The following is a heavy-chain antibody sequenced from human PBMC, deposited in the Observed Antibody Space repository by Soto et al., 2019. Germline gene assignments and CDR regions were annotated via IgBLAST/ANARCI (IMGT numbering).Heavy chain of an antibody. CDR3: ARAPNPYSSSSGWFDP. Sequence: ASVKVSCKASGYTFTGYYMHWVRQAPGQGLEWMGWINPNSGGTNYAQKFQGRVTMTRDTSISTAYMELSRLRSDDTAVYYCARAPNPYSSSSGWFDPWRQGTLVTVSS. J-gene: IGHJ5*02. V-gene: IGHV1-2*02. CDR1: GYTFTGYY. CDR2: INPNSGGT. D-gene: IGHD6-6*01.